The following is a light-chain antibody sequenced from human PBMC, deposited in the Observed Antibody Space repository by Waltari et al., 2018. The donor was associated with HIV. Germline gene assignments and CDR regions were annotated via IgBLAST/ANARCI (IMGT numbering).Light chain of an antibody. Sequence: QSALTQPASVSGSPGQSITISCTGTSSDVGGYKYVSWYQQHPGKAPKLMIYEVNNRPSGISDRFSCSKSANTASLNISGLQADDEADYYCISFTTTNSPHVLFGGGTKLTV. CDR3: ISFTTTNSPHVL. CDR1: SSDVGGYKY. J-gene: IGLJ2*01. CDR2: EVN. V-gene: IGLV2-14*01.